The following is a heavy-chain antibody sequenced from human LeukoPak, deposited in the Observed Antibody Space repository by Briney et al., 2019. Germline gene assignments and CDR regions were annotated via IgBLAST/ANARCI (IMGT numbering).Heavy chain of an antibody. CDR1: GGSFSGYY. D-gene: IGHD7-27*01. CDR3: ARGNRGSDFDY. V-gene: IGHV4-34*01. CDR2: INHSGST. J-gene: IGHJ4*02. Sequence: SETLSLTCAVYGGSFSGYYWSWIRQPPGKGLEWIGEINHSGSTNYNPSLKSRVTISVDTSKNQFSLKLSSVAAADTAVYYCARGNRGSDFDYWGQGTLVTVSS.